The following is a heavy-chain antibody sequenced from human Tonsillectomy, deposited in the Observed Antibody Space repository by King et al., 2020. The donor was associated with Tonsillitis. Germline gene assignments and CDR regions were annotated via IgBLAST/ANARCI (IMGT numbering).Heavy chain of an antibody. J-gene: IGHJ4*02. D-gene: IGHD3-10*01. CDR3: ARDRSGSGSYYSPFDY. V-gene: IGHV4-61*02. Sequence: QVQLQESGPGLVKPSQTLSLTCTVSGGSISSGGYYWSWIRQPAGKGLEWIGRIYTSGSTNYNPSLKSRVTMSVDTSKIQFSLRLDSVTAADTAVYYCARDRSGSGSYYSPFDYWGQGTLVTVSS. CDR1: GGSISSGGYY. CDR2: IYTSGST.